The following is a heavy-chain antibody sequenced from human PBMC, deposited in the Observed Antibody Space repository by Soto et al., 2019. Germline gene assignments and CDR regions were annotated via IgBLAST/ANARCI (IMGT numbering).Heavy chain of an antibody. CDR1: GFSLSTTEEG. CDR2: IYWDDDK. J-gene: IGHJ4*02. D-gene: IGHD2-21*02. V-gene: IGHV2-5*02. Sequence: QITLKESGPTLVKPTQTLTLTCTFSGFSLSTTEEGVGWIPQPPGKAPEWLALIYWDDDKRYSPSLKTRLTITKDTSKNQVVLTVTNVDPVDTATYYCAHGSCFGADCYPNPYFDFWGQGILVTVSS. CDR3: AHGSCFGADCYPNPYFDF.